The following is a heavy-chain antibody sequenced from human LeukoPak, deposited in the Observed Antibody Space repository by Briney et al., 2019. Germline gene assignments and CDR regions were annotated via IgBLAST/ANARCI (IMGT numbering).Heavy chain of an antibody. Sequence: SETLSLTCTVSGYSISSGYYWGWIRQPPGKGLEWIGSIYHSGSTYYNPSLKSRVTISVATSKNQLSLKLSSVRAADTAVYYCARVDTMTRGADAFDIWGQGTMVTVSS. D-gene: IGHD3-22*01. V-gene: IGHV4-38-2*02. CDR2: IYHSGST. CDR1: GYSISSGYY. J-gene: IGHJ3*02. CDR3: ARVDTMTRGADAFDI.